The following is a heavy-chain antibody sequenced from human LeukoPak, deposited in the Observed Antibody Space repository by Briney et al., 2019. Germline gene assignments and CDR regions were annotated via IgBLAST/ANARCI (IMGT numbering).Heavy chain of an antibody. V-gene: IGHV4-34*01. CDR2: INHNGIT. CDR3: AIGGENSSNSCPLGP. Sequence: NPSETLSLTCAVYGGSLSGYYWTWISQPPEKGLEWIGEINHNGITNYKPSLRSRVTISMDTSKNQFSLKLSSVTAADTAMYYCAIGGENSSNSCPLGPWGHGTLVTVSS. CDR1: GGSLSGYY. J-gene: IGHJ5*02. D-gene: IGHD2-2*01.